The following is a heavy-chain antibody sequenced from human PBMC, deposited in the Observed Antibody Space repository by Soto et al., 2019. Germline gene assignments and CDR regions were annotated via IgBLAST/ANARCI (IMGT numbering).Heavy chain of an antibody. V-gene: IGHV1-8*01. CDR3: ARGVDAGLDF. D-gene: IGHD6-13*01. J-gene: IGHJ4*02. CDR1: GYTFTSYD. CDR2: MSPQNDNT. Sequence: QVQLVQSGAEVKKPGASVKVSCKASGYTFTSYDINWVRQAPGQGLEWMGWMSPQNDNTGYAQNFQGGVIMTRDTSMNTAYLELSSLRPEDTAVYYCARGVDAGLDFWGQGALVSVSS.